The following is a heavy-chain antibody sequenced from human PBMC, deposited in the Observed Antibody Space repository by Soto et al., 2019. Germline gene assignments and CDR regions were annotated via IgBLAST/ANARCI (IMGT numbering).Heavy chain of an antibody. CDR3: GRDWTMNP. CDR1: GFTLSDYY. Sequence: QVQLVESGGGLVKPGGSLRISCAASGFTLSDYYMSWIRQAPGKGLELVSYISRSGNSVDYADSVKGRFTISRDNAKNSLYLQMNRLRAEDTAVYYCGRDWTMNPWGQGTLVTVSS. D-gene: IGHD3-3*01. J-gene: IGHJ5*02. V-gene: IGHV3-11*01. CDR2: ISRSGNSV.